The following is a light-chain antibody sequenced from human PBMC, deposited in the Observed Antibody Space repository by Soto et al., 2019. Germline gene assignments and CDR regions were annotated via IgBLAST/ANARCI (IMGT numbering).Light chain of an antibody. CDR1: RSNIGSNP. V-gene: IGLV1-44*01. CDR3: AAWDDSLVGPV. J-gene: IGLJ2*01. Sequence: QSVLTQPPSASGTPGQRVAISCSGTRSNIGSNPVNWFQQLPGTAPKLLIYGSDQRPSGVPDRFSGSKSGTSASLAISGLPFEDEADYFCAAWDDSLVGPVFGGGTKLTVL. CDR2: GSD.